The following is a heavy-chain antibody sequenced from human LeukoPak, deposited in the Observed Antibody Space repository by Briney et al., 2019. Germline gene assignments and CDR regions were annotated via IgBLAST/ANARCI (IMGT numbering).Heavy chain of an antibody. Sequence: ASVKVSCKASGYTFTTYDINWVRQATGQGLEWMGWMNPNSGNTGYTQKFQGRVTMTRNTSISTAYMELSSLRSEDTAVYYCVRDRGSGHKENWFDPWGQGTLVTVSS. CDR1: GYTFTTYD. D-gene: IGHD6-19*01. CDR3: VRDRGSGHKENWFDP. CDR2: MNPNSGNT. V-gene: IGHV1-8*01. J-gene: IGHJ5*02.